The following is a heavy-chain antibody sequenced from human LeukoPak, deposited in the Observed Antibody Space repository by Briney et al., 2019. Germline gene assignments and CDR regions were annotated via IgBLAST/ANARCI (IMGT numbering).Heavy chain of an antibody. Sequence: GPVKVSCKASGYTFTGYYMHWVRQAPGQGLEWMGWINPNSGGTNYAQKFQGRVTMTRDTSISTAYMELSRLRSDDTAVYYCAGRGRWNGGNSVTDGPNYYHYMDVWGKGTTVTVSS. V-gene: IGHV1-2*02. CDR1: GYTFTGYY. J-gene: IGHJ6*03. CDR3: AGRGRWNGGNSVTDGPNYYHYMDV. CDR2: INPNSGGT. D-gene: IGHD4-23*01.